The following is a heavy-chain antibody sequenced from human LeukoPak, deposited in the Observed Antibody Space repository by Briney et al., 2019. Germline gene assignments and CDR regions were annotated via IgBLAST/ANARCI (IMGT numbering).Heavy chain of an antibody. CDR2: VYYSAST. CDR3: ARGYYYDSSGYYYYYYYYMDV. Sequence: SETLSLTCTVSGGSISSYYWSWIRQPPGKGLDWIGYVYYSASTNYNPSLKSRVTISVDTSKNQFSLKLSSVTAADTAAYYCARGYYYDSSGYYYYYYYYMDVWGKGTTVTVSS. V-gene: IGHV4-59*01. D-gene: IGHD3-22*01. CDR1: GGSISSYY. J-gene: IGHJ6*03.